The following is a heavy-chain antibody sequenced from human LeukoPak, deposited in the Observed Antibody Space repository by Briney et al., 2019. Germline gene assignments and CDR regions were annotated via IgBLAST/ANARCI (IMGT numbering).Heavy chain of an antibody. V-gene: IGHV3-23*01. D-gene: IGHD4-23*01. Sequence: GGCLRLSCAASGFTFSSYAMSWVRQAPGKGLEWVSAISGSGGSTYYADSVKGRFTISRDNSKNTLYLQMNSLRAEDTAVYYCAKDQDYGGNPDYWGQGTLVTVSS. J-gene: IGHJ4*02. CDR2: ISGSGGST. CDR1: GFTFSSYA. CDR3: AKDQDYGGNPDY.